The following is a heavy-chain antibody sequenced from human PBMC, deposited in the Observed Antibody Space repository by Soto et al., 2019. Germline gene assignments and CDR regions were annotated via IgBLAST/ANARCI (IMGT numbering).Heavy chain of an antibody. V-gene: IGHV3-73*01. CDR1: GFTFSGSA. Sequence: EVQLVESGGGLVQPGGSLKLSCAASGFTFSGSAMHWVSQASGKGLEWVGRIRSKANSYETAYAASVKGRFTISRDDSKNTAYLQMNSLKTEDTAVYYCTRLKEYISENDYWGQGTLVTVSS. CDR2: IRSKANSYET. D-gene: IGHD6-6*01. J-gene: IGHJ4*02. CDR3: TRLKEYISENDY.